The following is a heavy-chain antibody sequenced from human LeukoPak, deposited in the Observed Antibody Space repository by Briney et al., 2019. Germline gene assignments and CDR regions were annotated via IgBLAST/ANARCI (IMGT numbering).Heavy chain of an antibody. CDR3: ARDRGIMRGARCSGGSCYSEAGY. Sequence: ASVKVSCKASGYTFTNYGISWVRQAPGQGLEWMGWISAYNGNTNYAQKLQGRVTMTTDTSTSTAYMELRSLRSDDTAVYYCARDRGIMRGARCSGGSCYSEAGYWGQGTLVTVSS. V-gene: IGHV1-18*01. CDR2: ISAYNGNT. D-gene: IGHD2-15*01. J-gene: IGHJ4*02. CDR1: GYTFTNYG.